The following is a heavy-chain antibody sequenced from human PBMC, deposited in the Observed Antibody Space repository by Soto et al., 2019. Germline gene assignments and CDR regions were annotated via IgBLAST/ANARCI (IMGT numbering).Heavy chain of an antibody. CDR1: GFTFSSYS. D-gene: IGHD4-17*01. Sequence: TGGSLRLSCAASGFTFSSYSMNWVRQAPGKGLERVSYISSSSSTIYYADSVKGRFTISRDNAKNSLYLQMNSLRDEDTAVYCCARDTMTTVTGGAFDIWGQGTMVTVSS. CDR3: ARDTMTTVTGGAFDI. V-gene: IGHV3-48*02. J-gene: IGHJ3*02. CDR2: ISSSSSTI.